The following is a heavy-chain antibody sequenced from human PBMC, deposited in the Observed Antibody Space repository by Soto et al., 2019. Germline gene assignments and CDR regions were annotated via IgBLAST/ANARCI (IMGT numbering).Heavy chain of an antibody. CDR3: AREVVGALNDY. Sequence: SETLSLTCTVSGGSISSYYWSGIRQPPGKGLEWIGYIYYSGSTNYNPSLKSRVTISVDTSKNQFSLKLSSVTAADTAVYYCAREVVGALNDYWGQGTLVTVSS. D-gene: IGHD1-26*01. J-gene: IGHJ4*02. CDR2: IYYSGST. CDR1: GGSISSYY. V-gene: IGHV4-59*01.